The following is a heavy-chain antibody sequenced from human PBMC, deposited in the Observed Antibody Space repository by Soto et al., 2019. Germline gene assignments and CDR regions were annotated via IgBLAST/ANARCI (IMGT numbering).Heavy chain of an antibody. Sequence: GGSLRLSCAASGFTFSTYTMSWVRRAPGKGLEWVSAISGSGGSPSYADSVQGRFTISRDNPKKTLYLQMNSLRAEDTAVYYCARDSNTIFGVVYTTDYWGQGTLVTVSS. CDR3: ARDSNTIFGVVYTTDY. D-gene: IGHD3-3*01. CDR2: ISGSGGSP. CDR1: GFTFSTYT. J-gene: IGHJ4*02. V-gene: IGHV3-23*01.